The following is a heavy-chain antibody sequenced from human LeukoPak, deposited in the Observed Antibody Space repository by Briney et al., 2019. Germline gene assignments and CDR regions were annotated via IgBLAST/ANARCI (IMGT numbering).Heavy chain of an antibody. J-gene: IGHJ6*03. D-gene: IGHD4-23*01. V-gene: IGHV4-39*01. CDR2: IYYSGST. Sequence: SETLSLTCTVSGGSISSSSYYWGWIRQPPGKGLEWIGSIYYSGSTYYNPSLKSRVTISVDTSKNQFSLKLSSVTAADTAVYYCARHQTHHYMDVWGKGTTVTVSS. CDR3: ARHQTHHYMDV. CDR1: GGSISSSSYY.